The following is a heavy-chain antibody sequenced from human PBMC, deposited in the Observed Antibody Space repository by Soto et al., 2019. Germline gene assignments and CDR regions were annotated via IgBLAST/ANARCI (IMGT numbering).Heavy chain of an antibody. Sequence: SETLSLTCTVSGGSISSGDYYWSWIRQPPGKGLEWIGYISYSGTTYYNPSLKSRVTVSVDTPKNQFSLKLSSVTAADTAVYYCARDSGRGYSYGYPFGYFDYWGRGTLVTVSS. CDR2: ISYSGTT. J-gene: IGHJ4*02. D-gene: IGHD5-18*01. CDR1: GGSISSGDYY. CDR3: ARDSGRGYSYGYPFGYFDY. V-gene: IGHV4-30-4*01.